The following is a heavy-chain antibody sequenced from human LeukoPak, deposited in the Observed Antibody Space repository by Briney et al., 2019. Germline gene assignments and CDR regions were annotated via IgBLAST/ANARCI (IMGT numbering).Heavy chain of an antibody. CDR1: GYTFTGYY. V-gene: IGHV1-2*06. CDR3: ARVYYYDSSGYHFDY. J-gene: IGHJ4*02. D-gene: IGHD3-22*01. Sequence: ASVKVSCKASGYTFTGYYMHWLRQAPGQGLEWMGRINPNSGGTNYAQKFQGRVTMTRDTSISTAYMELSRLRSDDTAVYYCARVYYYDSSGYHFDYWGQGTLVTVSS. CDR2: INPNSGGT.